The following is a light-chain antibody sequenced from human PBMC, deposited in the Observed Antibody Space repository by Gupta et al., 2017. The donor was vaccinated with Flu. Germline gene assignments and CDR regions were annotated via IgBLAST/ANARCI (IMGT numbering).Light chain of an antibody. J-gene: IGKJ4*01. Sequence: DIQLTQSPSFLSASVGDRVTITCRASQGISSYLAWFQQKPGKAPELLIYAASTLQCGVPSRFSGGGSGTEFTLTISSLQPEDFATYYCQQRNFSPITFGGGTKVEIK. CDR1: QGISSY. CDR2: AAS. V-gene: IGKV1-9*01. CDR3: QQRNFSPIT.